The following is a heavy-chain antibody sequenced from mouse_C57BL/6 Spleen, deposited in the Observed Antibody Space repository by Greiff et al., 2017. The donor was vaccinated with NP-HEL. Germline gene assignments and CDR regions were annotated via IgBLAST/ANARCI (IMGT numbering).Heavy chain of an antibody. CDR1: GFTFSSYA. V-gene: IGHV5-4*01. J-gene: IGHJ3*01. Sequence: EVQRVESGGGLVKPGGSLKLSCAASGFTFSSYAMSWVRQTPEKRLEWVATISDGGSYTYYPDNVKGRFTISRDNAKNNLYLQMSHLKSEDTAMYYCASLYDYDEGAFAYWGQGTLVTVSA. CDR2: ISDGGSYT. CDR3: ASLYDYDEGAFAY. D-gene: IGHD2-4*01.